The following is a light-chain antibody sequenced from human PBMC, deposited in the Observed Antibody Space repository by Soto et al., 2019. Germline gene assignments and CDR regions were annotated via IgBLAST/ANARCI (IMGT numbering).Light chain of an antibody. V-gene: IGKV3D-15*01. Sequence: IGMTQSPPTLSVSPGERATLSCRACQGVGSKLAWYQQRPGQAPRLLIYDASNRATGVPTRISGSGSGTEFTLTISSLQSEDFAVYYCQQYNSWPLTFGGGTKVDIK. CDR2: DAS. CDR3: QQYNSWPLT. J-gene: IGKJ4*01. CDR1: QGVGSK.